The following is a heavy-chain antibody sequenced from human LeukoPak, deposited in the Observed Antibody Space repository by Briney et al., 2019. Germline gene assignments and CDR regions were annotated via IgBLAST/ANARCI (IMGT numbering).Heavy chain of an antibody. CDR3: ARDPSRGYTYGYGDY. V-gene: IGHV3-7*01. Sequence: GGSLRLSCAASGFTFSTYWMSWVRQAPGKGREWVAHIKQDRSEKYYVDSVKGRFTIARDNAKNSLYLQMNSLRAEDTAVYYCARDPSRGYTYGYGDYWGQGTLVIVSS. D-gene: IGHD5-18*01. CDR2: IKQDRSEK. CDR1: GFTFSTYW. J-gene: IGHJ4*02.